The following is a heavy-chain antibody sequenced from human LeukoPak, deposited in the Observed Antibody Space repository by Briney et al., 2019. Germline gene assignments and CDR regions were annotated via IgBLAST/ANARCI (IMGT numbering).Heavy chain of an antibody. V-gene: IGHV1-18*01. Sequence: ASVKDPCKASGYTFTSYGISWVRQAPGQGLEWMGRISAYNGNTNYAQKLQGRVTMTTDTSTSTAYMELRSLRSDDTAVYYCARVAAAGTVAAYYWGQGTLVTVSS. CDR1: GYTFTSYG. J-gene: IGHJ4*02. D-gene: IGHD6-13*01. CDR2: ISAYNGNT. CDR3: ARVAAAGTVAAYY.